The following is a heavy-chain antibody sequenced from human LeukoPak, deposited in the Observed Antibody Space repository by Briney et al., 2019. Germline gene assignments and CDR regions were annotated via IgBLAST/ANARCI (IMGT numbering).Heavy chain of an antibody. D-gene: IGHD3-10*01. Sequence: SETLSLTCAVYGGSFSGYYWSWIRQPPGEGLEWIGEINHSGSTNYNPSLKSRVTLSVDTSKNQFSLKLSSVTAADTAVFYCARGPAYYGSGSYRPPIDYWGQGTLVTVSS. V-gene: IGHV4-34*01. CDR2: INHSGST. J-gene: IGHJ4*02. CDR1: GGSFSGYY. CDR3: ARGPAYYGSGSYRPPIDY.